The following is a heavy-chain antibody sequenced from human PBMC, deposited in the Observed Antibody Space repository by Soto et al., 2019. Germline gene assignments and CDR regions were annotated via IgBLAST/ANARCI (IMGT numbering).Heavy chain of an antibody. CDR1: GFTFSSDG. J-gene: IGHJ5*02. Sequence: QVQLVESGGGVVQPGWSLRLSCAASGFTFSSDGMSWVRQAPGKGLEWVAAIWDDGSNKYYADSVKGRFTISRDNTKNTVYMQMTNMGAEDTGVYYWARYGRDGDCRGASCSARGVGGSWGQGTLVTVSS. D-gene: IGHD2-2*03. V-gene: IGHV3-33*01. CDR3: ARYGRDGDCRGASCSARGVGGS. CDR2: IWDDGSNK.